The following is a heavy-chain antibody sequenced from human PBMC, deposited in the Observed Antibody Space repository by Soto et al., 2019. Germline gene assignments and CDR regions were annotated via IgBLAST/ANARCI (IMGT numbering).Heavy chain of an antibody. D-gene: IGHD3-3*01. CDR2: ISSSGSTI. J-gene: IGHJ6*02. CDR1: GFTFSDYY. CDR3: ASVPYYDFWSGYGLSSHYGMDV. Sequence: GGSLRLSCAASGFTFSDYYMSWIRQAPGKGLEWVSYISSSGSTIYYADSVKGRFTISRDNAKNSLYLQMNSLRAEDTAVYYCASVPYYDFWSGYGLSSHYGMDVWGQGTTVTVSS. V-gene: IGHV3-11*04.